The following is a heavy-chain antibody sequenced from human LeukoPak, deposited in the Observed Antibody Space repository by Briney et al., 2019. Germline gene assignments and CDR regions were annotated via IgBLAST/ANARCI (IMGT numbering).Heavy chain of an antibody. CDR3: AKERLGGNYGDYAVDY. J-gene: IGHJ4*02. CDR2: VSGSGDGT. D-gene: IGHD4-17*01. V-gene: IGHV3-23*01. Sequence: GGSLRLSCAASGFTFTSYAMSWVRQPPGKGLEWVSSVSGSGDGTYYADSVKGRCTISRDNSKKTLDLHMDSLRAEDTAVYYCAKERLGGNYGDYAVDYWGQGTMVTVSS. CDR1: GFTFTSYA.